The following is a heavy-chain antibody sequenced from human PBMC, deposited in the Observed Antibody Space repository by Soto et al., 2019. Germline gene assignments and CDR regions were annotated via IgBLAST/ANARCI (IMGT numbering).Heavy chain of an antibody. J-gene: IGHJ3*02. CDR3: ARDQSDTFGGVIVKPQCAFDI. Sequence: QVQLQESGPGLVKPSQTLSLTCTVSGGSISSGGYYWSWIRQHPGKGLEWIGYIYYSGSTYYNPSLKSRVTISVDTSKNQFSLKLSSVTAADTAVYYCARDQSDTFGGVIVKPQCAFDIWGQGTMVTVSS. D-gene: IGHD3-16*02. CDR2: IYYSGST. CDR1: GGSISSGGYY. V-gene: IGHV4-31*03.